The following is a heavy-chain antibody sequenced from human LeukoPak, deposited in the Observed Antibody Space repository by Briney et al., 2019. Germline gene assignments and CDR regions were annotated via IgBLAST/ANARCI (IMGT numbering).Heavy chain of an antibody. V-gene: IGHV3-23*01. CDR3: ANQRLGDPRYYFDY. CDR1: GFTFSSYA. CDR2: ISGSGGST. D-gene: IGHD4-17*01. J-gene: IGHJ4*02. Sequence: GGSLRLSCAASGFTFSSYAMSWVRQAPGKGLEWVSAISGSGGSTYYADSVKGRFTISRDNSKNTPYLQMNSLRAEDTAVYYCANQRLGDPRYYFDYWGQGTLVTVSS.